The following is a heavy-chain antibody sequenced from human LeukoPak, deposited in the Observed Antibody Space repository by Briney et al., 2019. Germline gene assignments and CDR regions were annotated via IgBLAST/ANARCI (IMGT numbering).Heavy chain of an antibody. CDR3: ARGGYYDSSGSFDP. J-gene: IGHJ5*02. CDR2: INPSGGST. D-gene: IGHD3-22*01. V-gene: IGHV1-46*01. CDR1: GYTFARYY. Sequence: SVKVSCKASGYTFARYYIHWVRQAPGQRLEWMGIINPSGGSTRYAQKFQGRVTMTRDTSTSTVYMELSSLRSDDTAVYYCARGGYYDSSGSFDPWGQGTLVTVSS.